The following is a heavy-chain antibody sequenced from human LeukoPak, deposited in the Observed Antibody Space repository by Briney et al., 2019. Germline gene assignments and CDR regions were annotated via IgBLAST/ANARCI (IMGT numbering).Heavy chain of an antibody. J-gene: IGHJ6*02. CDR1: GGTFSSYT. CDR3: ARVNGPPYYYYGMDV. V-gene: IGHV1-69*02. CDR2: IIPILGIA. Sequence: SVKVSCKASGGTFSSYTISWVRRAPGQGLEWMGRIIPILGIANYAQKFQGRVTITADKSTSTAYMELSSLRSEDTAVYYCARVNGPPYYYYGMDVWGQGTTVTVSS. D-gene: IGHD1-14*01.